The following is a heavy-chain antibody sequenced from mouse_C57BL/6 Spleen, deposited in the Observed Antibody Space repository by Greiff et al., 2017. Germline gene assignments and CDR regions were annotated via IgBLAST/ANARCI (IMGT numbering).Heavy chain of an antibody. V-gene: IGHV10-1*01. CDR1: GFSFTTYA. J-gene: IGHJ2*01. CDR2: IRSKSNNYAT. CDR3: GRAGSLDY. D-gene: IGHD3-3*01. Sequence: EVKLEESGGGFVQPKGSLKLSCAASGFSFTTYAMNWVRQAPGKGLEWVARIRSKSNNYATYYADSVKDRFTISRDDSATMLYQMKNSMQTEEAAVYYCGRAGSLDYWGQGTTLTVSS.